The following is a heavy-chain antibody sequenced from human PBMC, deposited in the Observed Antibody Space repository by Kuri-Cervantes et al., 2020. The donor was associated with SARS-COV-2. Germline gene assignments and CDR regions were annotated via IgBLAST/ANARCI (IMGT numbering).Heavy chain of an antibody. CDR1: GFTFSSYC. J-gene: IGHJ3*02. V-gene: IGHV3-33*06. CDR3: AKDCSSTSCEDAFDI. CDR2: IWYDGSKK. D-gene: IGHD2-2*01. Sequence: GGSLRLSCVASGFTFSSYCMHWVRQAPGKGLEWVAVIWYDGSKKYYADSVKGRFTISRDNSKNTLYLQMNSLRAEDTAVYYCAKDCSSTSCEDAFDIWGQGIIVVVS.